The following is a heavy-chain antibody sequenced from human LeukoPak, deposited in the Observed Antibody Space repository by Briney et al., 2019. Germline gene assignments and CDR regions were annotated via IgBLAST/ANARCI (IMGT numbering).Heavy chain of an antibody. D-gene: IGHD6-13*01. V-gene: IGHV4-61*02. CDR1: GGSISSGSYY. Sequence: SETLSLTXTVSGGSISSGSYYWSGIRQPAGKGLEWIGRIYTSGSANYNHSLKSLVTVSVTTSKNQFSLNLRSVTPADTAVVYCARGGAGIAFYYYYMDVWGKGTTGTVSS. CDR2: IYTSGSA. CDR3: ARGGAGIAFYYYYMDV. J-gene: IGHJ6*03.